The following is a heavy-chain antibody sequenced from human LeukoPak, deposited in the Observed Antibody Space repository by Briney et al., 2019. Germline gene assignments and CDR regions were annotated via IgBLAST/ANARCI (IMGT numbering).Heavy chain of an antibody. CDR2: ISSDGSST. V-gene: IGHV3-74*03. CDR3: ARDQRVTGRPDIDY. J-gene: IGHJ4*02. Sequence: AGGSLRLSCVASGFTFSKNAVSWVRQTPGKGLVWVSRISSDGSSTTYADSVKGRFTISRDNAKNTLYLQMNNLRAEDTAMYYCARDQRVTGRPDIDYWGQGTLVIVSS. CDR1: GFTFSKNA. D-gene: IGHD6-6*01.